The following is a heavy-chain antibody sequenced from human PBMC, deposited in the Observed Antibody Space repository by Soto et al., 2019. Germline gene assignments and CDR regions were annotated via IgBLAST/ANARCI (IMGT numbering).Heavy chain of an antibody. V-gene: IGHV3-21*01. D-gene: IGHD2-15*01. CDR2: ISSSSSYI. CDR3: ARDVSEDSPAFDY. CDR1: GFTFSSYS. Sequence: EVQLVESGGGLVKPGGSLRLSCAASGFTFSSYSMNWVRQAPGKGLEWVSSISSSSSYIYYADSVKGRFTISRDNAKNSLYLQMNSLRAEDTAVYYCARDVSEDSPAFDYWGQGTLVTVSS. J-gene: IGHJ4*02.